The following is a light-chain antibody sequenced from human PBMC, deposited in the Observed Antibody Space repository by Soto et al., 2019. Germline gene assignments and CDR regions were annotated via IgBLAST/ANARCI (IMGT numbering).Light chain of an antibody. Sequence: EMLMTQSPATLSVSPGERATLSCRASQSVSSNLAWYQQQPGHAPRLLIYGAFTRATGVPARFSGRGSGTDCTLTFSSLESEDFAVYHCQHYNSWPRAFGQGTKVESK. V-gene: IGKV3-15*01. CDR2: GAF. CDR1: QSVSSN. J-gene: IGKJ1*01. CDR3: QHYNSWPRA.